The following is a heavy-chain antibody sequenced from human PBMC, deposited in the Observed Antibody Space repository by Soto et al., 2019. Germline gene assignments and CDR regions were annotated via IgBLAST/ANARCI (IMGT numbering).Heavy chain of an antibody. CDR1: GFTFRSYS. V-gene: IGHV3-21*01. CDR3: ARDVSSSGPFDY. Sequence: GGSLRLSCAASGFTFRSYSMNWVRQAPGKGLEWVSSISSSSYIYYADSVKGRFTISRDNAKNSLYLQMNSLRAEDTAVYYCARDVSSSGPFDYWGQGTLVTVSS. J-gene: IGHJ4*02. CDR2: ISSSSYI. D-gene: IGHD6-19*01.